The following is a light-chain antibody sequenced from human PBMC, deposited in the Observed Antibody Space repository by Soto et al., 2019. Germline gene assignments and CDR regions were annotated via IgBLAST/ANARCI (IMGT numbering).Light chain of an antibody. V-gene: IGKV1-5*01. CDR3: QQYNSYSYT. CDR2: DAS. CDR1: QSISSW. Sequence: DIQMTQSPSTLSASVGDRVTITCRASQSISSWFAWYQQKPRKAPKLLIYDASSLESGVPSRFSGSGSGTEFTLTISSLQPDDFATYYCQQYNSYSYTFGQGTKLEIK. J-gene: IGKJ2*01.